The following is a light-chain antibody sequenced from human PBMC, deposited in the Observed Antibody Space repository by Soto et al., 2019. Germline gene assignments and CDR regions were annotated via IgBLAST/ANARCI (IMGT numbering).Light chain of an antibody. CDR3: CSYAGTSTSYV. J-gene: IGLJ1*01. Sequence: QSVLAQPASVSGSPGQSITISCTGTSSDVGSYNIVSWYQQHPGKAPKLMIYEVSKRPSGVSNRFSGSKSGNTASLTISGLQAEDEADYYCCSYAGTSTSYVFVTGTKVTV. CDR2: EVS. CDR1: SSDVGSYNI. V-gene: IGLV2-23*02.